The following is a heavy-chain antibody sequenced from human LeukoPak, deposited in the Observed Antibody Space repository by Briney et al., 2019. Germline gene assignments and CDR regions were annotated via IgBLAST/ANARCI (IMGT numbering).Heavy chain of an antibody. J-gene: IGHJ5*02. V-gene: IGHV4-39*07. CDR3: ASELGYCSGGSCYRNWFDP. D-gene: IGHD2-15*01. CDR1: GGSISSYY. Sequence: NPSETLSLTCTVSGGSISSYYWGWIRQPPGKGLEWIGSIYYSGSTYYNPFLKSRVTISVDTSKNQFSLKLSSVTAADTAVYYCASELGYCSGGSCYRNWFDPWGQGTLVTVSS. CDR2: IYYSGST.